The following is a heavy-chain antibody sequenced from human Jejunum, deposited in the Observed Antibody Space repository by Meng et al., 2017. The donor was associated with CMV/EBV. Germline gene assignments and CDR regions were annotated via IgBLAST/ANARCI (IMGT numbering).Heavy chain of an antibody. CDR2: VSRNGGSV. Sequence: SGFRFSGYAMRWVRQAPGKGLEHVSHVSRNGGSVYYADSVKDRFTVSRDNSKNTLYLQMGSLRPEDTAVYYCAKDGATGYYGDYFFDAWGQGSLVTVSS. CDR1: GFRFSGYA. V-gene: IGHV3-64*02. J-gene: IGHJ4*02. CDR3: AKDGATGYYGDYFFDA. D-gene: IGHD3-9*01.